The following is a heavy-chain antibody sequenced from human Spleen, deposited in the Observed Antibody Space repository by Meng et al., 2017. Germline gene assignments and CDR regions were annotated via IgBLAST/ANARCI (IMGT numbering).Heavy chain of an antibody. Sequence: ASVKVSCKASGDTFTGYYIHWVRQAPGQGLEWMGRINPHSGDTSYAQKFQARVTMTGDTSISTAYMELSGLRSDDTAMYYCARDEDISAAGKLFGDYWGQGTLVTVSS. CDR1: GDTFTGYY. CDR2: INPHSGDT. CDR3: ARDEDISAAGKLFGDY. D-gene: IGHD6-25*01. J-gene: IGHJ4*02. V-gene: IGHV1-2*06.